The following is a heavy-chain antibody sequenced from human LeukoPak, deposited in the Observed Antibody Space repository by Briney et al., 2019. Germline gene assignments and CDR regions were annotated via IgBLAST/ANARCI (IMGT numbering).Heavy chain of an antibody. J-gene: IGHJ4*02. D-gene: IGHD5-18*01. Sequence: GGSLRLSGAASGFTFDDYAMHWVRQAQGKGLEWVSGISWNSGSIGYADSVKGRFTTSRDNAKTSLYLQMNSLSPEDTALYYCTKDAVAMVTTSDYWGQGTLVTVSS. CDR3: TKDAVAMVTTSDY. CDR1: GFTFDDYA. CDR2: ISWNSGSI. V-gene: IGHV3-9*01.